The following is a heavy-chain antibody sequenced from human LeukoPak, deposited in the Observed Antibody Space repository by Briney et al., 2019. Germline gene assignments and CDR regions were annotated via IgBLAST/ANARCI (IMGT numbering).Heavy chain of an antibody. D-gene: IGHD6-19*01. CDR2: ISGSGGST. CDR3: AKTQSGYSSGWYTKPFDY. V-gene: IGHV3-23*01. J-gene: IGHJ4*02. CDR1: GFTFSIYA. Sequence: GGSLRLSCAASGFTFSIYAMSWVRQAPGKGLESVSAISGSGGSTYYADSVKGRFTISRDNSKNTLYLQMNSLRAEDTAVYYCAKTQSGYSSGWYTKPFDYWGQGTLVTVSS.